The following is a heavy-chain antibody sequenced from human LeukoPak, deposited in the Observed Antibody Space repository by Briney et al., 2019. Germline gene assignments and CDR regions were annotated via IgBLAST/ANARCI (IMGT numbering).Heavy chain of an antibody. J-gene: IGHJ4*02. Sequence: SETLSLTCAVYGGSFSGYYWSWIRQPPGKGLEWIGETNHSGSTNYNPSLKSRVTISVDTSKNQFSLKLSSVTAADTAVYYCASSFSRHSYGYRKWGQGTLVTVSS. CDR1: GGSFSGYY. CDR2: TNHSGST. D-gene: IGHD5-18*01. V-gene: IGHV4-34*01. CDR3: ASSFSRHSYGYRK.